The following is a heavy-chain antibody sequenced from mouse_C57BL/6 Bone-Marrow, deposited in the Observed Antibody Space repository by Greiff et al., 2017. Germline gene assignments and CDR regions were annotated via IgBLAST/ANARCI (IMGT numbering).Heavy chain of an antibody. Sequence: VQLQQSGAELVRPGASVTLSCKASGYTFTDYEMHWVKQTPVHGLEWIGAIDPETGGTAYNQKFKGKAILTADKSSSTAYMELRSLTSEDSAVYYCTRWYDGYYDAMDYWGQGTSVTVSS. J-gene: IGHJ4*01. CDR3: TRWYDGYYDAMDY. V-gene: IGHV1-15*01. CDR2: IDPETGGT. D-gene: IGHD2-3*01. CDR1: GYTFTDYE.